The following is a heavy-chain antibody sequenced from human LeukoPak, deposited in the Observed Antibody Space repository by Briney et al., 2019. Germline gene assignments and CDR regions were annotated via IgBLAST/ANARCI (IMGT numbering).Heavy chain of an antibody. J-gene: IGHJ4*02. CDR1: GGSISSSSYY. V-gene: IGHV3-23*01. D-gene: IGHD6-6*01. Sequence: PSETLSLTCTVSGGSISSSSYYWGWVRQAPGKGLEWVSAISGSGGSTYYADSVKGRFTISRDSSKNTLYLQMNSLRAEDTAVYYCAKGSIAAPRPEYYFDYWGQGTLVTVSS. CDR2: ISGSGGST. CDR3: AKGSIAAPRPEYYFDY.